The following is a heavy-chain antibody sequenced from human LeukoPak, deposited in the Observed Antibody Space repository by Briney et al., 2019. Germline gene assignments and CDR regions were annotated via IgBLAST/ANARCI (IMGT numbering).Heavy chain of an antibody. CDR1: GFTFSSYS. CDR2: ISSSSSYI. J-gene: IGHJ4*02. V-gene: IGHV3-21*01. Sequence: GGSLRLSCAASGFTFSSYSMNWVRQAPGKGLEWVSSISSSSSYIYYADSVKGRFTISRDNPKNTLYLQMNSLRAEDTAVYYCARDSQNAPLDYWGQGTLVTVSS. CDR3: ARDSQNAPLDY.